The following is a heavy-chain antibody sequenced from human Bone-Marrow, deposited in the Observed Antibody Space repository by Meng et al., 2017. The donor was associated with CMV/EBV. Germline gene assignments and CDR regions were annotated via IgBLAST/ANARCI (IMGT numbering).Heavy chain of an antibody. V-gene: IGHV3-21*01. Sequence: GESLKISCAASGFTFSSYSMNWVRQAPGKGLEWVSSISSSSSYIYYADSLKGRFTISRDNAKKSLYLLMNSLRAEDTAVYYCARDSGSNRPYYHYYDVDVWGHGTMVTVSS. CDR1: GFTFSSYS. J-gene: IGHJ6*01. CDR3: ARDSGSNRPYYHYYDVDV. D-gene: IGHD3-10*01. CDR2: ISSSSSYI.